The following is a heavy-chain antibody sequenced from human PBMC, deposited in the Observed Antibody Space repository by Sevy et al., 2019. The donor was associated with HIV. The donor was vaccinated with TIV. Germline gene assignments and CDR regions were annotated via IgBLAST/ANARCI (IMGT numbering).Heavy chain of an antibody. Sequence: GGSLRLSCVASGFTFRSFSMHWVRQAPGKGLEWVAAIWYDGRTERYADSVQGRFTISRDNSKKTLHRQMNSLRAEDTALYYCARDAARVIVPTAGFDSWGQGTLVTVSS. V-gene: IGHV3-33*01. CDR1: GFTFRSFS. D-gene: IGHD1-1*01. CDR3: ARDAARVIVPTAGFDS. J-gene: IGHJ5*01. CDR2: IWYDGRTE.